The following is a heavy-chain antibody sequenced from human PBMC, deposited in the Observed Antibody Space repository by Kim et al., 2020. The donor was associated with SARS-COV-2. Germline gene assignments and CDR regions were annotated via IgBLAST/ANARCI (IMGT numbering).Heavy chain of an antibody. D-gene: IGHD6-19*01. Sequence: ASVKVSCKASGYTFTSYAMHWVRQAPGQRLEWMGWINAGNGNTKYSQKFQGRVTITRDTSASTAYMELSSLRSEDTAVYYYARAIGYSSGWYGGAFDYWGQGTLVNVSS. CDR3: ARAIGYSSGWYGGAFDY. CDR2: INAGNGNT. CDR1: GYTFTSYA. V-gene: IGHV1-3*01. J-gene: IGHJ4*02.